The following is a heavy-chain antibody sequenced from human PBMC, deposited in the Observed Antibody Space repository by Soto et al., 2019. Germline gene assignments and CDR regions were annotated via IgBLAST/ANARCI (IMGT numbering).Heavy chain of an antibody. V-gene: IGHV3-23*01. CDR2: ISGSGGST. CDR3: AKDWGDLTMIVVVINPHAFDI. D-gene: IGHD3-22*01. Sequence: EVQLLESGGGLVQPGGSLRLSCAASGFTFSSYAMSWVRQAPGKGLEWVSAISGSGGSTYYADSVKGRFTISRDNSKNTLYRQMHSLRAEDTAVYYCAKDWGDLTMIVVVINPHAFDICGQVTMVTVSS. CDR1: GFTFSSYA. J-gene: IGHJ3*02.